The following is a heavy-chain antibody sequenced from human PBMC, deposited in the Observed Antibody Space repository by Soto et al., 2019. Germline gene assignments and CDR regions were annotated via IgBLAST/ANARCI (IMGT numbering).Heavy chain of an antibody. D-gene: IGHD3-10*02. CDR1: GYSFTSYW. CDR2: IYPGDSDT. V-gene: IGHV5-51*01. CDR3: ARLSMSDYYYYGMEV. J-gene: IGHJ6*02. Sequence: PGESLQISCKGSGYSFTSYWIGCVRQMPGKGLEWMGIIYPGDSDTRYSPSFQGQVTISADKSISTAYLQWSSLKASDTAMYYCARLSMSDYYYYGMEVWGQGTKVTVSS.